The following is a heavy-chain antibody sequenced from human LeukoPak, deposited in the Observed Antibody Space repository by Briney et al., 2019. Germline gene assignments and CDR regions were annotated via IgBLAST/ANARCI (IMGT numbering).Heavy chain of an antibody. CDR2: ISGSGGTT. D-gene: IGHD6-19*01. Sequence: GGSLRLSCAASGFTFNNYAMTWVSQAPGKGLEWVSGISGSGGTTYYADSVKGRFTISRDNSRNTLYLQMDSLRAEDTAIYYCAKSVYSSGWSTFDYWGQGTLVTVSS. V-gene: IGHV3-23*01. J-gene: IGHJ4*02. CDR3: AKSVYSSGWSTFDY. CDR1: GFTFNNYA.